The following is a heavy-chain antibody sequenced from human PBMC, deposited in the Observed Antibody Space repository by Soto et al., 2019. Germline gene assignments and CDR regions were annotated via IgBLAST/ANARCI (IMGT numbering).Heavy chain of an antibody. CDR3: ARVTDYYDSSGHFDY. Sequence: EVQLVESGGGLVQPGGSLRLSCAASGFTFSSYWMSWVRQAPGQGLEWVANIKQDGSEKYYVDSVKGRFTISRDNAKNSLNLQMNSRRAEDEGVYYCARVTDYYDSSGHFDYWGQGTLVTVSS. CDR2: IKQDGSEK. D-gene: IGHD3-22*01. CDR1: GFTFSSYW. J-gene: IGHJ4*02. V-gene: IGHV3-7*01.